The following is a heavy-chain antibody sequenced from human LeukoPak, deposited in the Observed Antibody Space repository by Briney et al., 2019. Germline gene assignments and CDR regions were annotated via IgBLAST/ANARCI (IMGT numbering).Heavy chain of an antibody. D-gene: IGHD6-19*01. Sequence: SETLSLTCTVSGCSINSSNYYWGWIRQPPGKGLEWIGSIYYSGSTYYNPSLKSRVSISVDTSKDQFSLKLSSVTAADTAVYYCARHRDSSGWYDFDYWGQGTLVTVSS. V-gene: IGHV4-39*01. CDR3: ARHRDSSGWYDFDY. J-gene: IGHJ4*02. CDR1: GCSINSSNYY. CDR2: IYYSGST.